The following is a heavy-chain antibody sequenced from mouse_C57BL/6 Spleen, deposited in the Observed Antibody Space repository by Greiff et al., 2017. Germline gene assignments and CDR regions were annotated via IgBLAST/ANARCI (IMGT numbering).Heavy chain of an antibody. CDR2: IYPGDGDT. CDR3: ARVDYSNPMDY. D-gene: IGHD2-5*01. J-gene: IGHJ4*01. Sequence: QVQLQQSGPELVKPGASVKISCKASGYAFSSSWMNWVKQRPGKGLEWIGRIYPGDGDTNYNGKFKGKATLTADKSSSTAYMQLSSLTSEDSAVYFCARVDYSNPMDYWGQGTSVTVSS. V-gene: IGHV1-82*01. CDR1: GYAFSSSW.